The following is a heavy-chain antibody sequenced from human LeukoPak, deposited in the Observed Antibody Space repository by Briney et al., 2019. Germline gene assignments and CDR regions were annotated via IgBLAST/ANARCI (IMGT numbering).Heavy chain of an antibody. CDR3: ARHDFWSGYFFDY. V-gene: IGHV4-38-2*01. J-gene: IGHJ4*02. D-gene: IGHD3-3*01. Sequence: SETLSLTCAVSGYSISSGYYWGWIRPPPGKGLEWIGSIYHSGSTYYNPSLKSRVTISVDTSKNQFSLKLSSVTAADTAVYYCARHDFWSGYFFDYWGQGTLVTVSS. CDR1: GYSISSGYY. CDR2: IYHSGST.